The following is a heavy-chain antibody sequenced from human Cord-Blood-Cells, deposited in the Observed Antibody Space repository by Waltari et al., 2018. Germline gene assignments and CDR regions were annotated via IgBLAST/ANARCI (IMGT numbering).Heavy chain of an antibody. CDR2: IRYDGSNK. D-gene: IGHD1-26*01. CDR3: AKPSSGSYYFDY. V-gene: IGHV3-30*02. Sequence: QVQLVESGGGVVQPGGSLRLSCAASGFTFSSYGMHWVRQAPGKGLEWVAFIRYDGSNKYDADSVKGRFTISRDNSKNTLYLQMNSLRAEDTAVYYCAKPSSGSYYFDYWGQGTLVTVSS. CDR1: GFTFSSYG. J-gene: IGHJ4*02.